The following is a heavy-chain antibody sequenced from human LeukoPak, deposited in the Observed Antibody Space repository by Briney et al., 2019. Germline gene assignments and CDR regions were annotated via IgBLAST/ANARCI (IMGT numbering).Heavy chain of an antibody. D-gene: IGHD4-17*01. Sequence: GGSLRLSCAATGFTFSTYAMNWVRQAPGKGLEWFSGISGSGLGTYYTDSVKGRSTISRDNSKNTLYLQMNSLTAEDTAVYYCAKDYGDRRPYYFNYWGQGTLVTVSS. CDR1: GFTFSTYA. CDR2: ISGSGLGT. CDR3: AKDYGDRRPYYFNY. V-gene: IGHV3-23*01. J-gene: IGHJ4*02.